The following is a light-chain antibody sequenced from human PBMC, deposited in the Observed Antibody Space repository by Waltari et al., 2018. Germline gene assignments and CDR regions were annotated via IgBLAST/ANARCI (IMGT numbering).Light chain of an antibody. Sequence: QPALTQPPSASGTPGQWVSVSCSGSSSNIGSNAVNWYQQLPGMAPKLLIYYDNKRPPGVPARVSGSRSGTSASLAISGLQSEDEADYICAAWDDSLSAYVFGTGTKVTVL. CDR2: YDN. J-gene: IGLJ1*01. CDR3: AAWDDSLSAYV. V-gene: IGLV1-44*01. CDR1: SSNIGSNA.